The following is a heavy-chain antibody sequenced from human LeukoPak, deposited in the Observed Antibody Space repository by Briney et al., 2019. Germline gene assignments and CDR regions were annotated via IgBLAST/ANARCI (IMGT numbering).Heavy chain of an antibody. V-gene: IGHV3-48*03. Sequence: GGSLRLSCAASGFTFSSYEMNWVRQAPGKGLEWVSYISSSGGTIYYADSVKGRFTISRDNAKNSLYLQMNSLRAVDTAVYYCARATPFDYWGQGTLVTVSS. J-gene: IGHJ4*02. CDR3: ARATPFDY. D-gene: IGHD4-11*01. CDR1: GFTFSSYE. CDR2: ISSSGGTI.